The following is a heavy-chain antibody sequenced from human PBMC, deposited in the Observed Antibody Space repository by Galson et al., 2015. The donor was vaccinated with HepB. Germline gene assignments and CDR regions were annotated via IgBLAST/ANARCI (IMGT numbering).Heavy chain of an antibody. CDR3: ARDRPQGPAARHDGFDI. J-gene: IGHJ3*02. CDR1: GFTFSSYA. D-gene: IGHD2-2*01. CDR2: IWDDGGNK. Sequence: SLRLSCAGPGFTFSSYAMHWFRQAPGKGLEWVAVIWDDGGNKVYADSVKGRFTVSRDNFKNTVYLQMNSLRAEDTAIYYCARDRPQGPAARHDGFDIWGQGAMGTVSS. V-gene: IGHV3-33*01.